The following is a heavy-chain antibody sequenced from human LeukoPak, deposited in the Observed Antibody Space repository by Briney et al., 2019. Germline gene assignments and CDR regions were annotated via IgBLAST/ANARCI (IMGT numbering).Heavy chain of an antibody. J-gene: IGHJ4*02. Sequence: SQTLSLTCTVSGGSISSGDYYWSWIRQPPGQGLEWIGYIYYSGSTYYNPSLKSRVTISVDTSENQFSLKLSSVTAADTAVYYCAREKTYYYDSSPLDYWGQGTLVTVSS. CDR1: GGSISSGDYY. CDR2: IYYSGST. CDR3: AREKTYYYDSSPLDY. D-gene: IGHD3-22*01. V-gene: IGHV4-30-4*01.